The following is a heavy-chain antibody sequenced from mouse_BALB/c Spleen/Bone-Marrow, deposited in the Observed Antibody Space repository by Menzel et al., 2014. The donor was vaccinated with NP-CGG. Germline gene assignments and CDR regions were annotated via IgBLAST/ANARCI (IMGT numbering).Heavy chain of an antibody. Sequence: QVQLKQSGPGLVQPSQSLSITCTVSGFSLTGNDVHWVRQSPGKGLEWLGVIWRGGSTDYNAAFMSRLTITKDNSKNQVFFKMNSLQGDDTAMYYCAKGGITTVWYFDVWGAGTTVTVSS. CDR3: AKGGITTVWYFDV. J-gene: IGHJ1*01. V-gene: IGHV2-5*01. D-gene: IGHD1-1*01. CDR2: IWRGGST. CDR1: GFSLTGND.